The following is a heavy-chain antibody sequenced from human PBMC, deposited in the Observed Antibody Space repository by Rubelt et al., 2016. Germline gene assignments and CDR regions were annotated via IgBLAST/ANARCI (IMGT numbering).Heavy chain of an antibody. V-gene: IGHV2-5*01. D-gene: IGHD3-3*01. CDR2: IYWNDDK. Sequence: QITLKESGPTLVKPTQTLTLTCTFSGFSLSTSGVGVGWIRQPPGKALEWLALIYWNDDKRYSPSLKSRITSTKENSKNQVVLTMINMEPVDTATYYCADSLQPIFGVVHYFDYWGQGTLVTDSS. CDR3: ADSLQPIFGVVHYFDY. CDR1: GFSLSTSGVG. J-gene: IGHJ4*01.